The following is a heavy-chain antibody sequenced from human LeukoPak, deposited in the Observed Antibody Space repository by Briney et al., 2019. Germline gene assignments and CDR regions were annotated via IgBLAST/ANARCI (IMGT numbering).Heavy chain of an antibody. CDR3: ASERGYHAN. CDR1: GASMSTRGYY. V-gene: IGHV4-39*07. Sequence: KTSETLSLTCTVSGASMSTRGYYWGWIRQPPGKGLEWIGTIYYSGSTYYNPSLKGRVTISVDTSKNQFSLKLSSVTAADTAMYYCASERGYHANWGQGTLVTVSS. J-gene: IGHJ4*02. CDR2: IYYSGST. D-gene: IGHD5-12*01.